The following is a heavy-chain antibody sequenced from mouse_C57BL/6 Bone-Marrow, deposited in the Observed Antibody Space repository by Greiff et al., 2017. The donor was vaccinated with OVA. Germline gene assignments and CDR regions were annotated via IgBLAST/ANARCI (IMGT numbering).Heavy chain of an antibody. CDR1: GFTFSSYG. CDR3: ARRDYYGSSSYWYFDV. J-gene: IGHJ1*03. D-gene: IGHD1-1*01. CDR2: ISSGGSST. V-gene: IGHV5-6*02. Sequence: EVKLVESGGDLVKPGGSLKLSCAASGFTFSSYGMSWVRQTPDKRLEWVATISSGGSSTYYPDSVKGLFTISRDNAKNTLYLQLSSLKAEDTAMYYCARRDYYGSSSYWYFDVWGTGTTVTVSS.